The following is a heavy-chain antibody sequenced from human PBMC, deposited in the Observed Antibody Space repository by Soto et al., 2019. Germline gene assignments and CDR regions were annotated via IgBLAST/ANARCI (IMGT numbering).Heavy chain of an antibody. J-gene: IGHJ4*02. CDR2: ITTDGSTT. CDR1: RFTFSSYI. V-gene: IGHV3-74*01. D-gene: IGHD3-22*01. CDR3: AREGSYYDSSGYPDY. Sequence: GGSLTLSCAAARFTFSSYIMHWVRETPGKGLVWVSRITTDGSTTTYADSVRGRFTISRDNAKNTLYLQMNSLRAEDTAVYYCAREGSYYDSSGYPDYWGQGT.